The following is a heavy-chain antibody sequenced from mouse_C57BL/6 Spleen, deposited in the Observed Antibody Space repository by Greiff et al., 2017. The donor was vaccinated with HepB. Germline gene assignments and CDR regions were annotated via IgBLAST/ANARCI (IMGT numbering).Heavy chain of an antibody. CDR3: TIRDDYYGSSYGYFDV. J-gene: IGHJ1*03. CDR2: ISSGGDYI. CDR1: GFTFSSYA. Sequence: EVTLVESGEGLVKPGGSLKLSCAASGFTFSSYAMSWVRQTPEKRLEWVAYISSGGDYIYYADTVKGRFTISRDTARNTLYLQMSSLKSEDTAMYYWTIRDDYYGSSYGYFDVWGTGTTVTVSS. D-gene: IGHD1-1*01. V-gene: IGHV5S21*01.